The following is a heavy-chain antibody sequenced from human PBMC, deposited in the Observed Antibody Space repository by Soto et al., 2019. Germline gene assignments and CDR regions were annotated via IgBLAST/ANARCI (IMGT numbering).Heavy chain of an antibody. CDR3: ARQYSYGPKKFDY. CDR1: GGCISSSSDY. J-gene: IGHJ4*02. D-gene: IGHD5-18*01. V-gene: IGHV4-39*01. CDR2: IYYSGST. Sequence: SETLSLTCTVSGGCISSSSDYWGWIRQPPGKGLEWIGSIYYSGSTYYNPSLKSRVTISVDTSKNQFSLKLSSVTAADTAVYSCARQYSYGPKKFDYWGQGTLVTVSS.